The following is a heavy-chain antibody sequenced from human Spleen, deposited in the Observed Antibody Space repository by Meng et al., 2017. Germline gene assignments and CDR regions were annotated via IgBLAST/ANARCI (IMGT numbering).Heavy chain of an antibody. CDR1: GCSFDDYA. V-gene: IGHV3-9*01. Sequence: LKIPCAASGCSFDDYAMHWVRQAPGKGLGWVSGISLNSGSIRYADSVKGRFTISRDNAKNSLYLQMDSLRAEDTALYYCAKDLTTVTMSEWGQGTLVTVSS. CDR3: AKDLTTVTMSE. D-gene: IGHD4-17*01. J-gene: IGHJ4*02. CDR2: ISLNSGSI.